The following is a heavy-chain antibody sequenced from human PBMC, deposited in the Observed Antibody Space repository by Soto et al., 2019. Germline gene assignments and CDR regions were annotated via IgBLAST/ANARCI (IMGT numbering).Heavy chain of an antibody. J-gene: IGHJ5*02. CDR1: GFTFSSYW. D-gene: IGHD3-10*01. CDR2: IKQDGSDK. V-gene: IGHV3-7*03. CDR3: ARQTRAPES. Sequence: GSLRLSCASSGFTFSSYWMTWVRQAPGKGLECVANIKQDGSDKYYLDSVKGRFTIFRDNAKNSLYLQMNSLRAEDTAVYYCARQTRAPESWGQGTLVTVSS.